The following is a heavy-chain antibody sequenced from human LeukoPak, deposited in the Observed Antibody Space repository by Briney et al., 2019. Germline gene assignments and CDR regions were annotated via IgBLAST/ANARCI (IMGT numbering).Heavy chain of an antibody. D-gene: IGHD2-2*01. CDR3: ARDRGDIVVVPAAYYFDY. Sequence: GGSLRLSCAASGFTFSSYGMHWVRQAPGKGLEWVAVIWYDGSNKYYADSVKGRFTISRDNSKNTLYLQMNSLRAEDTAVYYCARDRGDIVVVPAAYYFDYWGQGTLVTVSS. V-gene: IGHV3-33*01. CDR1: GFTFSSYG. CDR2: IWYDGSNK. J-gene: IGHJ4*02.